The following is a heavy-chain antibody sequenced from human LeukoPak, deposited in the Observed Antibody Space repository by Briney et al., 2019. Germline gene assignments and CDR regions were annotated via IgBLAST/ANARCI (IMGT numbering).Heavy chain of an antibody. Sequence: SETLSLTCAVYGGSFSGYYWSWIRQPPGKGLEWIGGINHSGSTNYNPSLKSRVTISVDTSKNQFSLKLSSVTAADTAVYYCASSGYDFWSNWFDPWGQGTLVTVSS. CDR1: GGSFSGYY. CDR3: ASSGYDFWSNWFDP. D-gene: IGHD3-3*01. CDR2: INHSGST. V-gene: IGHV4-34*01. J-gene: IGHJ5*02.